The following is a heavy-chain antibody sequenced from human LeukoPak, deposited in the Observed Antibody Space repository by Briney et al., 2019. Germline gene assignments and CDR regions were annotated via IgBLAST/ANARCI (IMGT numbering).Heavy chain of an antibody. CDR1: GFTFSQYT. J-gene: IGHJ3*01. V-gene: IGHV3-21*04. CDR2: ISTSGSYI. D-gene: IGHD3-10*01. CDR3: AKDHYSGSGSYYRAFDF. Sequence: GGSLRLSCAASGFTFSQYTMNWVRQAPGKGLEWVSSISTSGSYIYYADSVKGRFTISRDNAKNSLYLQMNSLGAEDTAVYYCAKDHYSGSGSYYRAFDFWGQGTMVTVSS.